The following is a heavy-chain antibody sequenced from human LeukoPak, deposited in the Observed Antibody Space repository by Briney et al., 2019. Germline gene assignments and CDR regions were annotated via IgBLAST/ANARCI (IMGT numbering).Heavy chain of an antibody. V-gene: IGHV3-9*01. Sequence: GRSLRLSCAASGFTFDDYAMHWVRHAPGKGLEWVSGISWNSGSIGYADSVKGRFTISRDNAKNSLYLQMNSLRAEDTALYYCAKGSGGGYYYYGMDVWGQGTTVTVSS. CDR3: AKGSGGGYYYYGMDV. CDR1: GFTFDDYA. J-gene: IGHJ6*02. CDR2: ISWNSGSI. D-gene: IGHD2-15*01.